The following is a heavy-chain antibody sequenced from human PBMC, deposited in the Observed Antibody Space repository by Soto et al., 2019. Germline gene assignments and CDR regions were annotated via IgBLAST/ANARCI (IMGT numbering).Heavy chain of an antibody. CDR3: AKYYDFWNGAGGYFDY. J-gene: IGHJ4*02. Sequence: PGESLKISCKVSGYSFTRYWIGWVRQMPGKGLEWMGIIYPGDSDTRYSPSFQGQVTISADKSISTAYLQWSSLKASDTAMYYCAKYYDFWNGAGGYFDYWGQGTLVTVSS. CDR2: IYPGDSDT. D-gene: IGHD3-3*01. CDR1: GYSFTRYW. V-gene: IGHV5-51*01.